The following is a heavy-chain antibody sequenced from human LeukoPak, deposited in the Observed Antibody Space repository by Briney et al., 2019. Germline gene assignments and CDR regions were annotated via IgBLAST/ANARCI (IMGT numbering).Heavy chain of an antibody. V-gene: IGHV3-73*01. J-gene: IGHJ4*02. CDR3: TRPDDYGDY. Sequence: GGSLRLSCAASGFTFSGSAMHWVRQASGKGLEWVGRIRSKANNDATAYAASVKGRFTISRDDSKNTAYLQMNSLKTEDTAVYYCTRPDDYGDYWGQGTLVTVSA. CDR1: GFTFSGSA. CDR2: IRSKANNDAT.